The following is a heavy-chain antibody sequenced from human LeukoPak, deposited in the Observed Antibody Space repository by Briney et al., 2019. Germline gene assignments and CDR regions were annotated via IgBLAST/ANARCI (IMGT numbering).Heavy chain of an antibody. D-gene: IGHD3-3*01. CDR3: ARDPGFDYFDY. CDR1: GFTFSNYG. CDR2: ISSSSRSYI. Sequence: GGTLRLSCAVSGFTFSNYGMSWVRQAPGKGLEWVSSISSSSRSYIYYADSVKGRFTISRDNAKNSLYLQMNSLRAEDTAVYYCARDPGFDYFDYWGQGTLVTVSS. V-gene: IGHV3-21*01. J-gene: IGHJ4*02.